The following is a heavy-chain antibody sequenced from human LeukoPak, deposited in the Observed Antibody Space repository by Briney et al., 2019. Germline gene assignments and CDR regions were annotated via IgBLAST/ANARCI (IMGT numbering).Heavy chain of an antibody. CDR1: GYTFTSYD. CDR2: MNPNSGNT. D-gene: IGHD3-16*01. Sequence: ASVKVSCKASGYTFTSYDINWVRQATGQGLEWMGWMNPNSGNTGYAQKFQGRVTMTRDTSISTAYMELSRLRSDDTAVYYCARDNKPTYVWGSSRPTRTNWFDPWGQGTLVTVSS. CDR3: ARDNKPTYVWGSSRPTRTNWFDP. V-gene: IGHV1-8*01. J-gene: IGHJ5*02.